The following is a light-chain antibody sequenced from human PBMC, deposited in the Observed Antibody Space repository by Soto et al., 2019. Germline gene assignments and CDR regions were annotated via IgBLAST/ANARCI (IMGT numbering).Light chain of an antibody. J-gene: IGLJ1*01. CDR3: SSYTSSSTLYV. Sequence: QSVLTQPASVSGSPGQSITISCTGTSSDVGGYNYVSWYQQHPGKAPKLMIYEVSNRPSGVSNRFSGSKSGNAASLTVSGLQAEDEADYCCSSYTSSSTLYVFXTGTKVTVL. CDR2: EVS. V-gene: IGLV2-14*01. CDR1: SSDVGGYNY.